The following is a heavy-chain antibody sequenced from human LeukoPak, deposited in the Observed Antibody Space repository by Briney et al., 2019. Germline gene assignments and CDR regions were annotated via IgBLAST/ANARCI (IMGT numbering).Heavy chain of an antibody. J-gene: IGHJ6*03. D-gene: IGHD3-10*01. CDR1: GGSISSYY. Sequence: SETLSLTCTVSGGSISSYYWSWIRQPPGKGLEWIGYIYYSGSTNYNPSLKSRVTISVDTSKNQFSLKLSSVTAADTAVYYCARVVRYYYGSGSAPYYYYYMDVWGKGTTVTISS. CDR3: ARVVRYYYGSGSAPYYYYYMDV. CDR2: IYYSGST. V-gene: IGHV4-59*01.